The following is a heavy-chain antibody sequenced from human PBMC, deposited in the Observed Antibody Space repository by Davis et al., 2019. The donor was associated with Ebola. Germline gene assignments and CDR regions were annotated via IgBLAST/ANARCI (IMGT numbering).Heavy chain of an antibody. J-gene: IGHJ3*01. V-gene: IGHV5-51*01. CDR3: GSLRRTITSMDDGFDV. CDR1: DNTFTNYW. Sequence: GESLKLSCKGSDNTFTNYWIGWVRQMPGKGLEWMGIIYTGDSATRYSPSFRGQVTISADKSTRTAYLQWGRLKASDTAMDYCGSLRRTITSMDDGFDVWGQGTMVTVSS. CDR2: IYTGDSAT. D-gene: IGHD4-11*01.